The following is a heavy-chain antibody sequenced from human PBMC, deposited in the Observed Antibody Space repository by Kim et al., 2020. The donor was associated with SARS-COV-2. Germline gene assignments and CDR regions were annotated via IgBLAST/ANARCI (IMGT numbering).Heavy chain of an antibody. CDR3: AKYSRSWYKYFDS. Sequence: GGSLRLSCAASGFTFNNYAMSWVRQAPGKGMEWVSAISGSGVSTYIADSVKGRLTISRDNSKNTLYLQMNSLRAEDTAVYYCAKYSRSWYKYFDSWGQGT. V-gene: IGHV3-23*01. D-gene: IGHD6-13*01. CDR2: ISGSGVST. CDR1: GFTFNNYA. J-gene: IGHJ4*03.